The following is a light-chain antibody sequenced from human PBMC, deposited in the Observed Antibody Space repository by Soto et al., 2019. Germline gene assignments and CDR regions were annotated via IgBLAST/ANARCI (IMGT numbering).Light chain of an antibody. CDR2: GNS. CDR1: SSNIGAGYD. Sequence: QSVLTQPPSVSGAPGQRVTISCTGSSSNIGAGYDVHWYQQLPGTAPKLLIYGNSNRPSGVPDRFSGSKSGTSASLAITGLQAEXXXXYYCQSYDSSLSGWVFGGGTKLTVL. CDR3: QSYDSSLSGWV. J-gene: IGLJ3*02. V-gene: IGLV1-40*01.